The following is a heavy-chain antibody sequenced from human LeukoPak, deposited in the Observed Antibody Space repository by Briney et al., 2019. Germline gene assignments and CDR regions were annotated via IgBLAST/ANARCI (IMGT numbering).Heavy chain of an antibody. J-gene: IGHJ4*02. CDR1: GFTFSSYG. D-gene: IGHD4-17*01. CDR3: ARGSKSYGDYIRSRIHYFDY. CDR2: IRYDGSNK. V-gene: IGHV3-30*02. Sequence: GGSLRLSCAASGFTFSSYGMHWVRQAPGKGLEWVAFIRYDGSNKYYADSVKGRFTISRDNSKKTLYLQMNSLRPEDTAVYYCARGSKSYGDYIRSRIHYFDYWGQGTLVTVSS.